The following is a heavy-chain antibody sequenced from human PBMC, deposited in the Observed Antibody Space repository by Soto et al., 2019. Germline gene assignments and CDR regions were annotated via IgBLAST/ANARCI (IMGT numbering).Heavy chain of an antibody. J-gene: IGHJ4*02. V-gene: IGHV3-64*01. CDR3: ARKEGYCAGCGCHYEY. D-gene: IGHD2-8*02. Sequence: EVQLVESGGGLVQPGGSLRLSCAASGFTFSSYDMHWVRQAPGKGLEYVSAISSNGGVTYYANSVKGRFTISRDNSKNTLYLQMGSLRPEYMAVYYCARKEGYCAGCGCHYEYWGQGTLVTVSS. CDR1: GFTFSSYD. CDR2: ISSNGGVT.